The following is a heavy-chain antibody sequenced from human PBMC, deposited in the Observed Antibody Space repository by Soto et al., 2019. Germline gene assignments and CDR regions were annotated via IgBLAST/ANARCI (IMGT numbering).Heavy chain of an antibody. Sequence: QVRLVESGGNVVQPGRSLRLSCATSGFNFNYHGMHWVRQAPGKGLEWVAHLWAGGNYAYYAYSVKGRFTISSDQSTNSLYLHMNSLGAEDTAVYYCTRDAQQLANDGMDFWGQGTTVTVSS. J-gene: IGHJ6*02. CDR1: GFNFNYHG. CDR2: LWAGGNYA. V-gene: IGHV3-33*01. D-gene: IGHD6-13*01. CDR3: TRDAQQLANDGMDF.